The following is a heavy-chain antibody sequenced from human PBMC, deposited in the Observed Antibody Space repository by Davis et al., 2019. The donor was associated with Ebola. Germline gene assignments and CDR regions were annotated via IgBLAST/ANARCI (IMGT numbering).Heavy chain of an antibody. CDR2: IYYSGST. D-gene: IGHD2-15*01. V-gene: IGHV4-39*01. CDR3: ARQEGGLGYCSGGSCYLSPYYYGMDV. J-gene: IGHJ6*02. CDR1: GGSISSSSYY. Sequence: SETLSLTCTVSGGSISSSSYYWGWIRQPPGKGLEWIGSIYYSGSTYYNPSLKSRVTISVDTSKNQFSLKLSSVTAADTAVYYCARQEGGLGYCSGGSCYLSPYYYGMDVWGQGTTVTVSS.